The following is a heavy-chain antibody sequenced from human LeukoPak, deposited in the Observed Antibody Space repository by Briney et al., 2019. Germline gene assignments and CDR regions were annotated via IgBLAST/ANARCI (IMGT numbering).Heavy chain of an antibody. CDR3: AKSSLGYQLFDY. J-gene: IGHJ4*02. V-gene: IGHV3-23*01. D-gene: IGHD2-2*01. Sequence: GGSLRLSCAVSGLTFNNYAMSWVRQAPGKGLEWVSAISKSGDHTYYATSAKGRFTIYRDNSKNTLYLQMNSLRAEDTAVYYCAKSSLGYQLFDYWGQGTLVTVSP. CDR1: GLTFNNYA. CDR2: ISKSGDHT.